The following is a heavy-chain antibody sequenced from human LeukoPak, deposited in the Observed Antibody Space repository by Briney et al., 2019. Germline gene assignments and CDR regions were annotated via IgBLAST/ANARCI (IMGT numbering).Heavy chain of an antibody. J-gene: IGHJ4*02. CDR1: GYTFTGYY. CDR3: ARVPAFQWLRFLDY. CDR2: INPNSGGT. Sequence: ASVKVSCKASGYTFTGYYMHWVRQAPGQGLEWMGWINPNSGGTNYAQKFQGRVTMTRDTSISTAYMELSRLRSDDTAVYYCARVPAFQWLRFLDYWGQGTLVTVSS. D-gene: IGHD5-12*01. V-gene: IGHV1-2*02.